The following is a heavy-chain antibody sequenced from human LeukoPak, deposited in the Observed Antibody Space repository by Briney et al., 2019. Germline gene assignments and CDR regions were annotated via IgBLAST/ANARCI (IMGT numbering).Heavy chain of an antibody. V-gene: IGHV3-23*01. CDR1: GFTFTSSV. Sequence: PGRSLRLSCPASGFTFTSSVTSWVGQAPGKGLDWGSAIRDNSVSTYYAHSVKGRFTVSKDNSKNTLYLQMNSLEVEDAAVYFCANASCSSSAYYFYCGGQGTLVIVS. CDR3: ANASCSSSAYYFYC. D-gene: IGHD6-6*01. J-gene: IGHJ4*02. CDR2: IRDNSVST.